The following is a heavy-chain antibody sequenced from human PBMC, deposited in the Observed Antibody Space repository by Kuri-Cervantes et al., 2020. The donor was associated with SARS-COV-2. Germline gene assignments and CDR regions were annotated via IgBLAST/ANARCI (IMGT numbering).Heavy chain of an antibody. V-gene: IGHV1-18*01. D-gene: IGHD2-2*01. CDR2: ISAYNGNT. CDR3: ARQRVYCSSTSCYGRGWFDP. Sequence: ASVKVSCKASGYTFTSYGISWVRQAPGQGLEWMGWISAYNGNTNYAQKLQGRVTMTTDTSTSTAYMELSSLRSEDTAVYYGARQRVYCSSTSCYGRGWFDPWGQGTLVTVSS. J-gene: IGHJ5*02. CDR1: GYTFTSYG.